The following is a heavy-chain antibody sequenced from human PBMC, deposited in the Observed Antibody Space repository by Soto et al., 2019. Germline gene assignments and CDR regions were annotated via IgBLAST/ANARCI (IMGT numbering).Heavy chain of an antibody. D-gene: IGHD2-15*01. J-gene: IGHJ5*02. Sequence: QVQLVESGGGVVQPGRSLRLSCAASGFTFSSYGMHWVRQAPGKGLEWVAVISYDGSNKYYADSVKGRFTISRDNSKNTLYLQMRILRAEDRAVYYCAKDGGLGEWGPAYNWCEPWGQGTLVTVSS. CDR3: AKDGGLGEWGPAYNWCEP. CDR1: GFTFSSYG. CDR2: ISYDGSNK. V-gene: IGHV3-30*18.